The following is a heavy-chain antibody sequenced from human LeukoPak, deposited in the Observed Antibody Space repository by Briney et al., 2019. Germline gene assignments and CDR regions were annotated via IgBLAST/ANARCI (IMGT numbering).Heavy chain of an antibody. V-gene: IGHV1-46*01. CDR3: ASSSIRYYFDY. CDR1: GYTFTSYY. Sequence: GASVTVSCTASGYTFTSYYMHWVRQAPGQGLEWMGIINPSGGSTSYAQKFQGRVTMTRDTSTSTVYMELSSLRSEDTAVYYCASSSIRYYFDYWGQGTLVTVSS. J-gene: IGHJ4*02. D-gene: IGHD4-17*01. CDR2: INPSGGST.